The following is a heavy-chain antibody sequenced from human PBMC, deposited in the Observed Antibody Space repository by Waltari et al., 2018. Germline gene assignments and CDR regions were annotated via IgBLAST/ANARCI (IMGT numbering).Heavy chain of an antibody. Sequence: EVQLLESGGALVQPGGSLRISCAATGFTFSSFPMSWVRQAPGKGLEWVSVSYSGGSTYYADSGKGRFTSSRDKSKNTLYLQMNSLRAEDTAVYYCAKVASWVYFDYWGQGTLVTVSS. CDR3: AKVASWVYFDY. J-gene: IGHJ4*02. CDR2: SYSGGST. CDR1: GFTFSSFP. D-gene: IGHD1-26*01. V-gene: IGHV3-23*03.